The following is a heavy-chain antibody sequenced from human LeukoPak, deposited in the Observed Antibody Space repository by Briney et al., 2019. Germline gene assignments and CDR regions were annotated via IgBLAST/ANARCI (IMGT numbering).Heavy chain of an antibody. V-gene: IGHV4-4*07. CDR3: ARDNNPHLNAFDI. CDR2: IYSSGST. D-gene: IGHD1-14*01. Sequence: SETLSLTCTVSGGSISSYYWSWIRQPAGKGLEWIGRIYSSGSTNYKPSLKSRVTMSLDTSKNQFSLKLSSVTAADTAVYYCARDNNPHLNAFDIWGQGTMVTVSS. CDR1: GGSISSYY. J-gene: IGHJ3*02.